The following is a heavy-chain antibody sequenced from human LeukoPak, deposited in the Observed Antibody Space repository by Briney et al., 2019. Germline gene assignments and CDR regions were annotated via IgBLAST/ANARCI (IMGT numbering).Heavy chain of an antibody. D-gene: IGHD3-10*01. J-gene: IGHJ6*02. V-gene: IGHV1-69*04. CDR2: IIPILGIA. CDR3: ARSSPYYGSGTGSLDYGKDV. Sequence: ASVKVSCKASGGTFSSYAISWVRQAPGQGLEWMGRIIPILGIANYAQKFQGRVTITADKSTSTAYMELSSLRSEDTAVYYCARSSPYYGSGTGSLDYGKDVWGQGTTVTVSS. CDR1: GGTFSSYA.